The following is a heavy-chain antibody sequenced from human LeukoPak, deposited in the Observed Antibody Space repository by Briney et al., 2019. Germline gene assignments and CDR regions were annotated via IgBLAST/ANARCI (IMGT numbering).Heavy chain of an antibody. V-gene: IGHV3-7*01. CDR1: GFTFSSYY. J-gene: IGHJ4*02. Sequence: GGSLRLSCAASGFTFSSYYMSWVRQAPGKGFEWVANIKEDGSEKNYVDSVKGRFTISRDNAKNSVYLQMNSLRAEDTAVYYCAGDFYGSPLDSWGQGTLVTVSS. CDR2: IKEDGSEK. CDR3: AGDFYGSPLDS. D-gene: IGHD3-10*01.